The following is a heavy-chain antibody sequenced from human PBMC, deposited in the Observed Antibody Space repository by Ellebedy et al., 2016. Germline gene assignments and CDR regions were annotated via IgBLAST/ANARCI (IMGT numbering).Heavy chain of an antibody. V-gene: IGHV3-7*03. D-gene: IGHD6-13*01. J-gene: IGHJ4*02. CDR3: VRSGGSSWADY. Sequence: GGSLRLXXAASGFTFSSYWMSWVRQLPGKGLEWVAKIKHDGSEKDYVDSVKGRFTISRDNAKNSMYLQMDSLRVEDTAVYYCVRSGGSSWADYWGQGTPVTVSS. CDR1: GFTFSSYW. CDR2: IKHDGSEK.